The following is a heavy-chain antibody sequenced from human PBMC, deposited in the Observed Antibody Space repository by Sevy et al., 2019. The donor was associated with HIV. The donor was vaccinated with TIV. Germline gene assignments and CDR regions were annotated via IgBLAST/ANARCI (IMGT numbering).Heavy chain of an antibody. J-gene: IGHJ4*02. CDR3: VKTLVGATVDY. D-gene: IGHD1-26*01. Sequence: VGSLRLSCSASGFTFSSYAMHWVRQAPGKGLEYVSAISSNGGSTDYADSVKGRFTISRDNSKNTLYLQMSSLRAEDTAVYYCVKTLVGATVDYWGQGTLVTVSS. CDR1: GFTFSSYA. V-gene: IGHV3-64D*06. CDR2: ISSNGGST.